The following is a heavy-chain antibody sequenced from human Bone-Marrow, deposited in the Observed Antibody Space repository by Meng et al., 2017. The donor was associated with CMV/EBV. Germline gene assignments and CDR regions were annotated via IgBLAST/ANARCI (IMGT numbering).Heavy chain of an antibody. Sequence: SLKISCAASGFTFSSYSMNWVRQAPGKGLEWVSGISWNSVSIGYADSVKGRFTISRDNAKNSLYLQMNSLRAEDTAFYYCAKDGGGGYCSSTSCYSVSYYYYYGMDVWGQGTTVTVSS. J-gene: IGHJ6*02. CDR3: AKDGGGGYCSSTSCYSVSYYYYYGMDV. CDR1: GFTFSSYS. D-gene: IGHD2-2*01. V-gene: IGHV3-9*01. CDR2: ISWNSVSI.